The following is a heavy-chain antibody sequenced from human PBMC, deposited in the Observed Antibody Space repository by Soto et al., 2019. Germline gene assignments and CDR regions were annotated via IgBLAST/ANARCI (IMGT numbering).Heavy chain of an antibody. Sequence: ASVKVSCKTSGYTFSDYGISWVRQAPGQGLEWMGWISAKNGNTNFAQKFRGRVTMITDTSTNTVYMELRNLRLDDTAVYYCAREPPETPPDYWGQGTLVTVSA. CDR1: GYTFSDYG. CDR3: AREPPETPPDY. CDR2: ISAKNGNT. V-gene: IGHV1-18*01. J-gene: IGHJ4*02.